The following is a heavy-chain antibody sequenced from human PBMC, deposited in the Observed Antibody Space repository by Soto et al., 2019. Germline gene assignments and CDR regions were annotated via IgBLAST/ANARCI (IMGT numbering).Heavy chain of an antibody. CDR3: ASRGIAAAGTLTY. D-gene: IGHD6-13*01. J-gene: IGHJ4*02. CDR2: IYSGGST. V-gene: IGHV3-53*01. Sequence: PGGSLRLSCAASGFTVSSNYMSWVRQAPGKGLEWVSVIYSGGSTYYADSVKGRFTISRDNSKNTLYLQMNSLRAEDTAVYYCASRGIAAAGTLTYWGQGTLVTVSS. CDR1: GFTVSSNY.